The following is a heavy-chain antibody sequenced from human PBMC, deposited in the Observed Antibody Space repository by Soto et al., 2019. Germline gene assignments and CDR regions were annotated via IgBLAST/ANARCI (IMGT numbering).Heavy chain of an antibody. CDR2: INHSGST. D-gene: IGHD3-10*01. CDR1: GGSFSGYY. Sequence: SETLSLTCAVYGGSFSGYYWSWIRQPPGNGLEWIGEINHSGSTNYNPSLKSRVTISVDTSKNQFSLKLSSVTAADTAVYYCAGWFGELGVYYYGMDVWGQGTTVTVSS. V-gene: IGHV4-34*01. CDR3: AGWFGELGVYYYGMDV. J-gene: IGHJ6*02.